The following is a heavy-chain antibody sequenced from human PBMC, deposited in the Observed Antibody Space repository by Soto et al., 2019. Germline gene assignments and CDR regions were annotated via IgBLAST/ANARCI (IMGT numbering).Heavy chain of an antibody. CDR3: ASLFWRITGAPGRRVDWFDP. V-gene: IGHV4-39*01. Sequence: SETLSLPCTVSACFIGSRGYYWGLVRQPPGMRLEWFESLAYTGSPYCNPSLKNRVTVSVDTSKSQLSLKLDSVRAADTASYYCASLFWRITGAPGRRVDWFDPWGQGTLVTVSS. CDR1: ACFIGSRGYY. J-gene: IGHJ5*02. D-gene: IGHD1-20*01. CDR2: LAYTGSP.